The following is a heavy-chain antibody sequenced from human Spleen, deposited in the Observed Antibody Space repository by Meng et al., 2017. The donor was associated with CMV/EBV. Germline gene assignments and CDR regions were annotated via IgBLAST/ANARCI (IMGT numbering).Heavy chain of an antibody. CDR2: ISAYNGNT. Sequence: FTSYCISWVPQAPGQGLEWIGWISAYNGNTTYAQKLQGRVTLTPDTSTSTAYMELRSLRSDDTAVYYCARGHYDSSGYYLYYFDYWGQGTLVTVSS. V-gene: IGHV1-18*01. D-gene: IGHD3-22*01. J-gene: IGHJ4*02. CDR1: FTSYC. CDR3: ARGHYDSSGYYLYYFDY.